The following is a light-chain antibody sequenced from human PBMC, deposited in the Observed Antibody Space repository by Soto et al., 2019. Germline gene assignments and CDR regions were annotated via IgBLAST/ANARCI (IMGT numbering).Light chain of an antibody. J-gene: IGKJ1*01. CDR1: QSVSSN. CDR3: QQYNNWRWT. V-gene: IGKV3-15*01. CDR2: GAS. Sequence: EIVMTQSPATLSVSPGERATLSCRASQSVSSNLAWYQQKPGQAPRLLIYGASTRATGIPARFSGSGSGTEFTLTISSLQSEDFAVYYCQQYNNWRWTFGQGTKVDIQ.